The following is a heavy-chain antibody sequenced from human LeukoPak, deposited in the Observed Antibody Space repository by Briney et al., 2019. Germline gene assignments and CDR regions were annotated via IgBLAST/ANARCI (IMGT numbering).Heavy chain of an antibody. Sequence: SETLSLTCSVSGDSISIYYWSWIRQPPGKGLQWIGYINYSGSTNYNPSLKSRVTVSVDTPKNQFSLELSSVTAADTAVYYCARGGTRLYTSGSLDYWGQGILATVSS. CDR3: ARGGTRLYTSGSLDY. J-gene: IGHJ4*02. D-gene: IGHD6-25*01. CDR1: GDSISIYY. CDR2: INYSGST. V-gene: IGHV4-59*01.